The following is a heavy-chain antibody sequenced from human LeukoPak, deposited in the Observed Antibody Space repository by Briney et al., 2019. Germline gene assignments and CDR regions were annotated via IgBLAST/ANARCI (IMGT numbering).Heavy chain of an antibody. CDR2: INHSGST. V-gene: IGHV4-34*01. CDR3: ARASSDGIIPAATSFDC. Sequence: PSETLSLTCAVYGGSFSGYYWSWIRQPPGKGLEWIGEINHSGSTNYNPSLKSRVTISVDTSKNQFSLKLSSVTAADTAVYYCARASSDGIIPAATSFDCWGQGTLVTVSS. J-gene: IGHJ4*02. D-gene: IGHD2-2*01. CDR1: GGSFSGYY.